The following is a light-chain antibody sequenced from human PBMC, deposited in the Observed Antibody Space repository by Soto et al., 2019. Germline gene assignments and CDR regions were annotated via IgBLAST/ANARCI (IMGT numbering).Light chain of an antibody. V-gene: IGLV1-40*01. CDR3: QSYDSSLSVDV. Sequence: QAVVTQPPSVSGAPGQRVTISCTGSSSNIGAGYDVHWYQQLPGTAPKLLIYGNSNRPSGVPDRFSGSKSGTSASLAITGLQAEDEADYYCQSYDSSLSVDVFGGGTKVTVL. J-gene: IGLJ2*01. CDR2: GNS. CDR1: SSNIGAGYD.